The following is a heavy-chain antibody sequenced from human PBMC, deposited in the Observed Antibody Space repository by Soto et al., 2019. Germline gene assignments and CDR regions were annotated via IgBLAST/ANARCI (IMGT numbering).Heavy chain of an antibody. CDR2: TSYDGSNK. CDR1: GFTFRRHV. J-gene: IGHJ1*01. Sequence: QVQLVESGGGVVQPGTSLGLSCVGSGFTFRRHVIHWVRQAPGKGLEWVALTSYDGSNKDYGDSVKGRFTISRDNSRNTVDLQMDSLRRADTALYYCARWGTTGGLDVWGQGTLVSVSS. CDR3: ARWGTTGGLDV. D-gene: IGHD3-16*01. V-gene: IGHV3-33*05.